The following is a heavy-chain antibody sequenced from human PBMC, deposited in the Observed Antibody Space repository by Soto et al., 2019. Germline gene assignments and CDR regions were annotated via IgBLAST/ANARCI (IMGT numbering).Heavy chain of an antibody. CDR2: ISSSSYI. CDR1: GFTFSSYS. D-gene: IGHD6-13*01. J-gene: IGHJ4*02. V-gene: IGHV3-21*01. CDR3: ARDPTHPPPSRVHSDY. Sequence: PGGSPRLSCAASGFTFSSYSMNWVRQAPGKGLEWVSSISSSSYIYYADSVKGRFTISRDNAKNSLYLQMNSLRAEDTAVYYCARDPTHPPPSRVHSDYWGQGTLVTVSS.